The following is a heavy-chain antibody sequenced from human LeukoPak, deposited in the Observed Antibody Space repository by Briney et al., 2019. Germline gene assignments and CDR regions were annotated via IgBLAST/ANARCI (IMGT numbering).Heavy chain of an antibody. Sequence: ASVKVSCKASGYTFTSYYMHWVRQAPGQGLEWMGIINPSGGSTTYAQKFQDRVTMTRDTSTSTVYMELSSLRSEDTAVYYCARPRSAAGPLDYWGQGTLVTASS. V-gene: IGHV1-46*01. CDR1: GYTFTSYY. D-gene: IGHD6-25*01. CDR3: ARPRSAAGPLDY. J-gene: IGHJ4*02. CDR2: INPSGGST.